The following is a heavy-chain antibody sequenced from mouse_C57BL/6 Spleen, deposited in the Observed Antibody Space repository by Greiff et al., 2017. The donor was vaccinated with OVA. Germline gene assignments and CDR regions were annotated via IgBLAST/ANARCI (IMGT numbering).Heavy chain of an antibody. D-gene: IGHD1-1*01. CDR3: AREGDYGSSLWFAY. J-gene: IGHJ3*01. Sequence: EVMLVESEGGLVQPGSSMKLSCTASGFTFSDYYMAWVRPVQEKGLEWFANINYDGSSTYYLDSLKSRFIISRDNAKNILYLQRSSLKSDDTATYYCAREGDYGSSLWFAYWGQGTLVTVSA. CDR1: GFTFSDYY. CDR2: INYDGSST. V-gene: IGHV5-16*01.